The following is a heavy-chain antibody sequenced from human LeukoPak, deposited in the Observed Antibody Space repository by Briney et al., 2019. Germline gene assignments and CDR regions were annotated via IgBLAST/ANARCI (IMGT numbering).Heavy chain of an antibody. CDR2: IYYSGST. CDR3: ARGYYDILTGYFDYYMDV. J-gene: IGHJ6*03. V-gene: IGHV4-59*01. CDR1: GGSISSYY. Sequence: SETLSLTCTVSGGSISSYYWSWIRQPPGKGLEWIGYIYYSGSTNYNPSLKSRVTISVDTSKNQFSLKLSSVTAADTAVYYCARGYYDILTGYFDYYMDVWGKGTTVTISS. D-gene: IGHD3-9*01.